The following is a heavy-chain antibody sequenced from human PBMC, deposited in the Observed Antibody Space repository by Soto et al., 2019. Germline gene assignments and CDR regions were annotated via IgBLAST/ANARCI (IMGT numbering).Heavy chain of an antibody. CDR2: IYYTGST. CDR1: GGSISTYY. J-gene: IGHJ3*02. CDR3: ARVLGFSGFAFDI. V-gene: IGHV4-59*01. Sequence: PSETLSLTCTVSGGSISTYYWSWIRQPPGKGLEWIAYIYYTGSTNYNPSLKSRVTISVDTSKNQFSLKLSSVTAADTAVYYCARVLGFSGFAFDIWGQGTMVTVSS. D-gene: IGHD3-3*01.